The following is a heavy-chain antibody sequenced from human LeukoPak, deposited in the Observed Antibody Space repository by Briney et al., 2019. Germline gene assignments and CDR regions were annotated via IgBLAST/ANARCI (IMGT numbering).Heavy chain of an antibody. CDR3: TTVRPGRWPLDY. CDR2: ISNSGSYT. CDR1: GFSFSDNY. Sequence: GGSLRLSCAASGFSFSDNYMSWIRQAPGKGLEWVSYISNSGSYTNYPDSVKGRFTISRDNAKNSLYLQMNSLRDEDTAVYYCTTVRPGRWPLDYWGQGTLATVSS. J-gene: IGHJ4*02. D-gene: IGHD5-24*01. V-gene: IGHV3-11*05.